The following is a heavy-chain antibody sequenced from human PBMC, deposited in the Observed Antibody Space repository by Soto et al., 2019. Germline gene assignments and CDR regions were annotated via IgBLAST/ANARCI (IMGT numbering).Heavy chain of an antibody. Sequence: DVQLVESGGGLIQPGGSLSLSCVASGLTVSGKKYMAWVRQAPGKGPEWVSGVYDLDGTYYADSVRGRFTTSRDSSTTTVYLQMRDLRPEDTALYFCATWHLREHAYDIWGQVTRVTVAS. CDR2: VYDLDGT. CDR3: ATWHLREHAYDI. CDR1: GLTVSGKKY. V-gene: IGHV3-53*01. J-gene: IGHJ3*02.